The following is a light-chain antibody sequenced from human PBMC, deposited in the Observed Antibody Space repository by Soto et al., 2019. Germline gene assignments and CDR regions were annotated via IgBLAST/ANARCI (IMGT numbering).Light chain of an antibody. Sequence: DIQLTQSPSFLSASVGDRVTITCRASQGIRTYLAWYQQKPGKAPNLLVYAASILQSGVPSRFSGSGSGTEFTLTISSLQPEDFASYYCQQLNSYPLTFGGGTKVEI. V-gene: IGKV1-9*01. J-gene: IGKJ4*01. CDR2: AAS. CDR1: QGIRTY. CDR3: QQLNSYPLT.